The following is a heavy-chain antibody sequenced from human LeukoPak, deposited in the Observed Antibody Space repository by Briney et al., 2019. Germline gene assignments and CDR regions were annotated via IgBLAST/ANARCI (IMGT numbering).Heavy chain of an antibody. Sequence: AGGSLRLSSAASGFTFSSHGMHWVRHAPGKGLEWVAFIRYDGTNKYYADSVKGRFTISRDNSKNTLYLQMNSLRAEDTAVYYCAKDKDSTNWYFDYWGQGTLVTVSS. D-gene: IGHD2-15*01. CDR2: IRYDGTNK. CDR3: AKDKDSTNWYFDY. CDR1: GFTFSSHG. J-gene: IGHJ4*02. V-gene: IGHV3-30*02.